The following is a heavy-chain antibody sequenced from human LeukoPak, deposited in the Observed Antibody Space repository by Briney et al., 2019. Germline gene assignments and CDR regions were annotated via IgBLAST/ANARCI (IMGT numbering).Heavy chain of an antibody. Sequence: PGGSLRLSCAAPGFTFSISDMHWVRQAPAKGLHWVAFISYDGSKKHCADSVQGRCTISRDNSKNTLSLQLNSLRADDTAVFYCTKGLLSWGQGTLLTVAA. CDR2: ISYDGSKK. V-gene: IGHV3-30*02. J-gene: IGHJ5*02. CDR3: TKGLLS. CDR1: GFTFSISD.